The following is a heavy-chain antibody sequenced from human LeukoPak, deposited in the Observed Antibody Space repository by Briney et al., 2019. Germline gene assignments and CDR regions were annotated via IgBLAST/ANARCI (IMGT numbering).Heavy chain of an antibody. CDR3: AKDRVVPAAMGYYGLDV. CDR1: GFTFSSYW. CDR2: INSDGSST. D-gene: IGHD2-2*01. J-gene: IGHJ6*02. V-gene: IGHV3-74*01. Sequence: GGSLRLSCAASGFTFSSYWMHWVRQAPGKGLVWVSRINSDGSSTSYADSVKGRFTVSRDNAKNSVYLQMNSLRVEDTAVYYCAKDRVVPAAMGYYGLDVWGRGTTVAVSS.